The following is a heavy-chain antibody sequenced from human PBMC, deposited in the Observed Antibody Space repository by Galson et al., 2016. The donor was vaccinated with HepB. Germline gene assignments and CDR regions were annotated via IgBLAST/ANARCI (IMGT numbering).Heavy chain of an antibody. D-gene: IGHD6-13*01. CDR1: GDSISSGSYY. Sequence: TLSLTCTVSGDSISSGSYYWSWIRQPPGKGLEWIGYFYYSGTTYYYPSLKSRSTISVDTSKNQFSLKLSSVTAADTAVYYCARVHLGSNWSNNWFDPWGQGTLVTVSS. V-gene: IGHV4-30-4*01. CDR2: FYYSGTT. CDR3: ARVHLGSNWSNNWFDP. J-gene: IGHJ5*02.